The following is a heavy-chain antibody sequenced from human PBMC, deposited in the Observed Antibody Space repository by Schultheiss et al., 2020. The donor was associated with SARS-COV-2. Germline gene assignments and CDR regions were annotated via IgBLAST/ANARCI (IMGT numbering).Heavy chain of an antibody. CDR1: GFTFSSYS. D-gene: IGHD6-19*01. CDR3: ARVRTSIAVAGGFDY. Sequence: GGSLRLSCAASGFTFSSYSMNWVRQAPGKGLEWVANIKQDGSEKYYVDSVKGRFTISRDNAKNSLYLQMNSLRAEDTAVYYCARVRTSIAVAGGFDYWGQGTLVTVSS. J-gene: IGHJ4*02. CDR2: IKQDGSEK. V-gene: IGHV3-7*02.